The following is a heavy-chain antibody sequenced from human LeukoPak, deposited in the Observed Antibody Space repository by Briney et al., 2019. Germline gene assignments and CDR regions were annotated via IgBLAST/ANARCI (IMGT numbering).Heavy chain of an antibody. CDR1: GFTFSSYW. CDR2: INRDGSVT. V-gene: IGHV3-74*01. J-gene: IGHJ4*02. Sequence: SGGSLRLSCAASGFTFSSYWMHWVRQTPGKGLLWVSRINRDGSVTTYADSVKGRFTISRDDAKNTLYLQMSSLRAEGTAVYYCTRGKLATGTGGGDFEYWGQGALVAVSS. D-gene: IGHD1-1*01. CDR3: TRGKLATGTGGGDFEY.